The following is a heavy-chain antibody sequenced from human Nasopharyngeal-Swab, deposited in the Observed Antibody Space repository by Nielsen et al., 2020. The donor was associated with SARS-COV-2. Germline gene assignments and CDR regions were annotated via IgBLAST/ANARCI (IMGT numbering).Heavy chain of an antibody. CDR1: GGSVSGYY. D-gene: IGHD2-2*01. Sequence: SESLSLSCAVFGGSVSGYYWSWIRQPPGKRLDWIGEINHSGSTKYNPSLKSRVNISEDTSKNQFSLKVSSVTAADTAVYYCARGGYYCSSTSCYYYSGYYYGMDVWGQGTTVTVSS. CDR2: INHSGST. CDR3: ARGGYYCSSTSCYYYSGYYYGMDV. V-gene: IGHV4-34*01. J-gene: IGHJ6*02.